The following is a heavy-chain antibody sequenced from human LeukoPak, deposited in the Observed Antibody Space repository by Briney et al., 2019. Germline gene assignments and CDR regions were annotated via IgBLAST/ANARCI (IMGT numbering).Heavy chain of an antibody. CDR3: ARVTDYDYVWGSYRYTRFDY. CDR2: INHSGST. J-gene: IGHJ4*02. V-gene: IGHV4-34*01. D-gene: IGHD3-16*02. Sequence: SETLSLTCAVYGGSFSGYYWSWIRQPPGKGLEWIGEINHSGSTNYNPSLKSRVTISVDTSKNQFSLKLSSVTAADTAVYYCARVTDYDYVWGSYRYTRFDYWGQGTLVTVSS. CDR1: GGSFSGYY.